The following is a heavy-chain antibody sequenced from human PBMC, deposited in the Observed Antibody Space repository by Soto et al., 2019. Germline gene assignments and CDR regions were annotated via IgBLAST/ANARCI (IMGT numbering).Heavy chain of an antibody. Sequence: ASVKVSCKASGGTFSSYTISWVRQAPGQGLEWMGRIIPILGIANYAQKFQGRVTITADKSTSTAYMELSSLRCEDTAVYYCARWAGTVERTAFVWPLDFWGQGTLVTVSS. J-gene: IGHJ4*02. CDR2: IIPILGIA. D-gene: IGHD1-26*01. CDR3: ARWAGTVERTAFVWPLDF. V-gene: IGHV1-69*02. CDR1: GGTFSSYT.